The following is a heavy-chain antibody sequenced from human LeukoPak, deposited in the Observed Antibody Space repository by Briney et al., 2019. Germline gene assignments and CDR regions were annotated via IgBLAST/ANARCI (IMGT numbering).Heavy chain of an antibody. CDR3: ARVKYQLPNDNWFDP. J-gene: IGHJ5*02. CDR1: GGSISSGGYS. Sequence: SETLSLTCAVSGGSISSGGYSWSWIRQPPGKGLEWIGYIYHSGSTYYNPSLKSRVTISVDRSKNQFSLKLSSVTAADTAVYYCARVKYQLPNDNWFDPWGQGTLVTVSS. D-gene: IGHD2-2*01. CDR2: IYHSGST. V-gene: IGHV4-30-2*01.